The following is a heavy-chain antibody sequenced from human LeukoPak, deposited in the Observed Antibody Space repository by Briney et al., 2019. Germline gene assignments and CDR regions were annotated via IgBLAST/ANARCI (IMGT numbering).Heavy chain of an antibody. Sequence: ASVKVSCKASGYTFTSYGISWVRQAPGQGLEWMGWISAYNGNTNYAQKLQGRVTMTTDTSTSTAYMELRSLRFDDTAVYYCARTALSSWYFSARFDPWGQGTLVTVSS. CDR3: ARTALSSWYFSARFDP. V-gene: IGHV1-18*01. J-gene: IGHJ5*02. CDR2: ISAYNGNT. CDR1: GYTFTSYG. D-gene: IGHD6-13*01.